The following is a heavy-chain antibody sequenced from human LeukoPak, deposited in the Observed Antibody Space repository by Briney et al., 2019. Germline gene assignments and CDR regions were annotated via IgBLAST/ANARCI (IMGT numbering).Heavy chain of an antibody. Sequence: PGGSRRLSCAASGFTFSSYRMNWVRQAPGKGLEWVSSIRSSSSYIYYADSVKGRFTISRDNAKNSLYLQRNSLRAEDTAVYYCAREVKAWYSSSGTDYWGQGTLGTVSS. D-gene: IGHD6-13*01. V-gene: IGHV3-21*01. CDR2: IRSSSSYI. CDR1: GFTFSSYR. CDR3: AREVKAWYSSSGTDY. J-gene: IGHJ4*02.